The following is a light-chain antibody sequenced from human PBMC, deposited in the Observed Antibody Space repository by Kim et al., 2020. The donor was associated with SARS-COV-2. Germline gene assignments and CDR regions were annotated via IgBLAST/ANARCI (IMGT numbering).Light chain of an antibody. J-gene: IGLJ3*02. V-gene: IGLV1-44*01. Sequence: QRVTSSCSGSSSSIGDNPVSWYQQFPGTAPKLLIYGDDQRPSGVPDRFSGSKSGTSASLAISGLQSGDDADYFCATWDDSLYGRVFGGGNQLTVL. CDR2: GDD. CDR1: SSSIGDNP. CDR3: ATWDDSLYGRV.